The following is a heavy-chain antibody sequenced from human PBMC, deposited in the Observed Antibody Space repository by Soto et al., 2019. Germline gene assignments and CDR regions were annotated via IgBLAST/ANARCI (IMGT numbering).Heavy chain of an antibody. Sequence: QVQLVESGGGVVQPGGSLRLSCAAPGFTLSDYPMNWVRQAPGKGLEWVALISYDGSKKYYADSVRGRFTISRDNSKNALYLQMSSLTTEDTSVYYCAREYPVLSWYFDLWGRGTLVTVSS. J-gene: IGHJ2*01. CDR2: ISYDGSKK. V-gene: IGHV3-30-3*01. CDR1: GFTLSDYP. CDR3: AREYPVLSWYFDL. D-gene: IGHD2-2*01.